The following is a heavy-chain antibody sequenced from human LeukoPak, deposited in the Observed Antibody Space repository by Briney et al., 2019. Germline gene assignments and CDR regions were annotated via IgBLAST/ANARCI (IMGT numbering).Heavy chain of an antibody. J-gene: IGHJ6*02. CDR3: ARDDPDIVVVPAATTYYYYGMDV. CDR1: GFTFSSYA. D-gene: IGHD2-2*01. CDR2: ISYDGSNK. V-gene: IGHV3-30-3*01. Sequence: PGGSLRLSCAASGFTFSSYAMHWVRQAPGKGLEWVAVISYDGSNKYYADSVKGRFTISRDNAKNSLYLQMNSLRAEDTAVYYCARDDPDIVVVPAATTYYYYGMDVWGQGTTVTVSS.